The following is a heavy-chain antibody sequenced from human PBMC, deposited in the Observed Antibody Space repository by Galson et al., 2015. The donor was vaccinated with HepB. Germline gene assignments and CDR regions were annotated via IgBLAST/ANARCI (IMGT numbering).Heavy chain of an antibody. V-gene: IGHV5-51*01. D-gene: IGHD1-26*01. CDR3: ARLGGIEGATPENFDS. J-gene: IGHJ4*02. Sequence: QSGAEVKKPGQSLKISCQTSGYNFPNYWIGWVRQVPGKGLEWMGIIHPGESDTNFSPSFQDQVTISADKSINTAYLQWSSLMVSDTAMYFCARLGGIEGATPENFDSWGQGTLVTVSS. CDR2: IHPGESDT. CDR1: GYNFPNYW.